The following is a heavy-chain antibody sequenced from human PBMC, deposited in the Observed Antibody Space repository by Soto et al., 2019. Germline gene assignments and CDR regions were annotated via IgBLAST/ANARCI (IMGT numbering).Heavy chain of an antibody. D-gene: IGHD7-27*01. Sequence: EVKVVESGGGLVQPGVSLRLSCAASGFTFSDNWMHLVRQPPGKGPVWVSRISGDASSTSYADSVKGRFTISRDSAKKTVYLQMDSLRVEDTAVYYCTRGGTRTTYWGLFDSWGQGTLVTVSS. CDR1: GFTFSDNW. J-gene: IGHJ4*02. CDR2: ISGDASST. CDR3: TRGGTRTTYWGLFDS. V-gene: IGHV3-74*01.